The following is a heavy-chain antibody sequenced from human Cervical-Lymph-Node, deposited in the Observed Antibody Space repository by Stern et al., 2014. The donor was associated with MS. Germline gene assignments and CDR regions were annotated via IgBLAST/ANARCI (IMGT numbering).Heavy chain of an antibody. CDR2: IIPIFGTA. D-gene: IGHD2-21*02. J-gene: IGHJ4*02. Sequence: VQLVESGAEVKKPGSSGKVSCKASGGTFSSYAISWVRQAPGQGLEWIGGIIPIFGTANYAQKFQGRVTITADESTRTAYMELSSLRSEDTAVYYCARAKGSYCGGDCPPFYYFDYWGQGTLVTVSS. V-gene: IGHV1-69*01. CDR1: GGTFSSYA. CDR3: ARAKGSYCGGDCPPFYYFDY.